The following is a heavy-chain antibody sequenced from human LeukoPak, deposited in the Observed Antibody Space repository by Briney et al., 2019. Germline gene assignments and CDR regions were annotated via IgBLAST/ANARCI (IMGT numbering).Heavy chain of an antibody. D-gene: IGHD3-22*01. CDR3: ARDSHYYDSSGYPY. Sequence: GGSLRLSCAASGFTFSSYAIHWVRQAPGKGLEWVAVISYDGSNKYYADSVKGRFTISRDNSKNTLYLQMHSLRAEDTAVYYCARDSHYYDSSGYPYWGQGTLVTVSS. CDR2: ISYDGSNK. V-gene: IGHV3-30*04. J-gene: IGHJ4*02. CDR1: GFTFSSYA.